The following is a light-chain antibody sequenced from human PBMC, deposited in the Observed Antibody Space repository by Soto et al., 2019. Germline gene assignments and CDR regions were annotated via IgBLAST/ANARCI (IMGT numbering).Light chain of an antibody. J-gene: IGKJ5*01. Sequence: EILLTQSPAPLSLSPGERATLSGRASQSVSSSYLAWYQQRPGQSPRLLISGASMRASGVPVRFIGSGSGTDFTLTITRLEPEDFAVYYCQQYGGSPITFGLGTRLEIK. CDR1: QSVSSSY. V-gene: IGKV3-20*01. CDR2: GAS. CDR3: QQYGGSPIT.